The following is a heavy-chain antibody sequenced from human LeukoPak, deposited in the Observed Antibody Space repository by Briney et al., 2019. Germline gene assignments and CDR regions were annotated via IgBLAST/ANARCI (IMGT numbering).Heavy chain of an antibody. CDR3: ARQVYSSSWSYYFEY. J-gene: IGHJ4*02. CDR1: GGSISSGDYY. V-gene: IGHV4-30-4*02. D-gene: IGHD6-13*01. Sequence: SETLSLTCTVSGGSISSGDYYWSWIRQPPGKGLEWIGYSYYSGSTYYNPSLKSRVTISVDTSKDQFSLKLSSVTPADTAVYYCARQVYSSSWSYYFEYWGQGILVTVSS. CDR2: SYYSGST.